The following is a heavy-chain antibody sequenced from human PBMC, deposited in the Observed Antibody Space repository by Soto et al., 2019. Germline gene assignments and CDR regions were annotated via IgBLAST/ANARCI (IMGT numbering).Heavy chain of an antibody. Sequence: SETLSLTCAVYGGSFSGYYWSWIRQPPGKGLEWIGEINHSGSTNYNPSLKSRVTISVDTSKNQFSLKLGSVTAADTAVYYCARGQIGYCSSTSRLLCGWFDPWGQGTLVTVSS. J-gene: IGHJ5*02. CDR2: INHSGST. D-gene: IGHD2-2*01. CDR3: ARGQIGYCSSTSRLLCGWFDP. V-gene: IGHV4-34*01. CDR1: GGSFSGYY.